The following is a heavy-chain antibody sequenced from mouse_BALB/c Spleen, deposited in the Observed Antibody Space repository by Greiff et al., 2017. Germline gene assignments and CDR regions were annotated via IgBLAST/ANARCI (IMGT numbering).Heavy chain of an antibody. CDR3: ARRAATEGYFDV. D-gene: IGHD1-2*01. J-gene: IGHJ1*01. CDR2: ISSGGSYT. V-gene: IGHV5-9-3*01. CDR1: GFTFSSYA. Sequence: EVKLVESGGGLVKPGGSLKLSCAASGFTFSSYAMSWVRQTPEKRLEWVATISSGGSYTYYPDSVKGRFTISRDNAKNTLYLQMSSLRSEDTAMYYCARRAATEGYFDVWGAGTTVTVSS.